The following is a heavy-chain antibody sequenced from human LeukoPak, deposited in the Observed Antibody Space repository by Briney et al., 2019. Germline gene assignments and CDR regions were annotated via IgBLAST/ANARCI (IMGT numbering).Heavy chain of an antibody. J-gene: IGHJ4*02. V-gene: IGHV3-7*01. D-gene: IGHD3-16*02. CDR3: ASSDYVWGSYRPNDY. CDR2: IKQDGSEK. Sequence: GGSLRLSCAASGLTFGSYGLSWFRQAPGKGLEWVANIKQDGSEKYYVDSVKGRFTISRDNAKNSLYLQMNSLRAEDTAVYYCASSDYVWGSYRPNDYWGQGTLVTVSS. CDR1: GLTFGSYG.